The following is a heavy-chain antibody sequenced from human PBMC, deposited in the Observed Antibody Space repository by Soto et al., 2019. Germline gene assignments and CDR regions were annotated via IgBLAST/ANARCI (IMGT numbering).Heavy chain of an antibody. CDR2: ISYSGST. CDR1: GGSINSYS. J-gene: IGHJ4*02. D-gene: IGHD3-22*01. V-gene: IGHV4-59*01. CDR3: AREDYDSSGAPFFYY. Sequence: PSETLSLTCTVSGGSINSYSWSWIRQPPGKGLEWIGAISYSGSTNYNPSLESRVTISIDTSKNQFSLKLSSVTPADTAVYFCAREDYDSSGAPFFYYWGQGTLVTVSS.